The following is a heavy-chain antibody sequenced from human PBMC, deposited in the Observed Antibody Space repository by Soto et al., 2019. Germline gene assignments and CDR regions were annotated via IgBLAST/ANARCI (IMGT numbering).Heavy chain of an antibody. CDR1: GFSLSNVRMG. Sequence: QVTLKESGPVLVKPTETLTLTCTVSGFSLSNVRMGVSWIRQPPGKALEWLAHIFSNDEKSYSASLQNRLTSSEDPSQRQVVHTMTNMDPVDTATCYCARRVYYGSGSYWEFDSWGQGTLVSVSS. J-gene: IGHJ4*02. CDR2: IFSNDEK. D-gene: IGHD3-10*01. CDR3: ARRVYYGSGSYWEFDS. V-gene: IGHV2-26*01.